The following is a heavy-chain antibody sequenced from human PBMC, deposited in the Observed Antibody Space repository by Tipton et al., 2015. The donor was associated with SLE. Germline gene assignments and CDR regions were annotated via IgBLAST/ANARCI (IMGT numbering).Heavy chain of an antibody. D-gene: IGHD3-10*01. Sequence: SLRLSCAASGFTFSSYSMNWVRQAPGKGLEWVSSISSSSSYIYYADSVKGRFTISRDNAKNSLYLQMNSLRAEDTAVYYCARDRGVSFYYYGMDVWGPGPTVTVSS. J-gene: IGHJ6*02. V-gene: IGHV3-21*03. CDR1: GFTFSSYS. CDR2: ISSSSSYI. CDR3: ARDRGVSFYYYGMDV.